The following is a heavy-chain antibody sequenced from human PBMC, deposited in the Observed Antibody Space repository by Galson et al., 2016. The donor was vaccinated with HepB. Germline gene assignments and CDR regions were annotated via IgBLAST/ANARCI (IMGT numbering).Heavy chain of an antibody. CDR3: ARGGRKGLWGYYFDY. Sequence: TLSLTCTVSGGSISSGGYYWSWIRQHPGKGLGWIGYIYHLGNTYFNPSLKSRVIMSVDASKNQFSLKLSSVTAADTAVYYCARGGRKGLWGYYFDYWGQGTLVPVSS. CDR1: GGSISSGGYY. D-gene: IGHD5-18*01. J-gene: IGHJ4*02. V-gene: IGHV4-31*03. CDR2: IYHLGNT.